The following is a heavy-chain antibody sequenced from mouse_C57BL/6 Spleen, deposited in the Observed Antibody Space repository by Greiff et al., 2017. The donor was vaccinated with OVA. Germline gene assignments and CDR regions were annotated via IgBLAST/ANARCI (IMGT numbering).Heavy chain of an antibody. CDR3: ARMASITTVGASYPMDY. V-gene: IGHV1-61*01. Sequence: VQLQQPGAELVRPGSSVKLSCKASGYTFTSYWMDWVKQRPGQGLEWIGNINPPDIETHYNQKFKDKATLTVDKSSSTAYMQLSSLTSEDSAVYYCARMASITTVGASYPMDYWGQGTSVTVSS. D-gene: IGHD1-1*01. CDR1: GYTFTSYW. J-gene: IGHJ4*01. CDR2: INPPDIET.